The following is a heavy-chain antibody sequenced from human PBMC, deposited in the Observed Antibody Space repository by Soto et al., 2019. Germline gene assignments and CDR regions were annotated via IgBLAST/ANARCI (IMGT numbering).Heavy chain of an antibody. CDR1: GGSFSGYY. CDR2: INHSGST. J-gene: IGHJ5*02. V-gene: IGHV4-34*01. Sequence: PSETLSLTCAVYGGSFSGYYWSWIRQPPGKGLEWIGEINHSGSTNYNPSLKSRVTISVDTSKNQISLKLSSVTAADTAVYYCARGPSMGWFDPWGQGTLVTVSS. D-gene: IGHD3-10*01. CDR3: ARGPSMGWFDP.